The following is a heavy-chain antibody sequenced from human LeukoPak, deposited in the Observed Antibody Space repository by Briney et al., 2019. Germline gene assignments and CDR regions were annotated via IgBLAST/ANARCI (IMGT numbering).Heavy chain of an antibody. V-gene: IGHV1-69*05. J-gene: IGHJ4*02. CDR1: RGTFSSYG. D-gene: IGHD3-22*01. Sequence: SVKVSCKASRGTFSSYGISWVRQAPGQGLEWMGGVIAIFGRVKYGQKFQGRATITTDESTSTAYMELSSLTSEDTGVYYCARGELGDSSGFSFFDFWGQGTLVTVSS. CDR3: ARGELGDSSGFSFFDF. CDR2: VIAIFGRV.